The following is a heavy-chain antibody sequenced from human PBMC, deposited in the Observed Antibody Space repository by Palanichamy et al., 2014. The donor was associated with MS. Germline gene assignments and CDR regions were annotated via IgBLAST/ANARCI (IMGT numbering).Heavy chain of an antibody. CDR1: GFSLSRYT. V-gene: IGHV3-30-3*01. J-gene: IGHJ4*02. CDR2: ISNDGGNK. CDR3: ARPYNSGWSLAFDS. D-gene: IGHD6-19*01. Sequence: QVQLVESGGGVVQPGRSLRLSCAVSGFSLSRYTMHWVRQAPGKGLEWVAVISNDGGNKYYADSVKGRFTISRDNSNNTLYLQMNSLRTEDTAVYYCARPYNSGWSLAFDSWGQGTLVTVSS.